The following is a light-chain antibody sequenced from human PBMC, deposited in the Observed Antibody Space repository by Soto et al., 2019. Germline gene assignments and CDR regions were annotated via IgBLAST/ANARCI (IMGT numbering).Light chain of an antibody. V-gene: IGKV3-20*01. Sequence: EIVMSHSRSTLSLSPVERATLSCRASQSVSSFLALYQQKPGQAPRLLIYGASNRATGIPDRFSGSGSGTDFTLTISRLEPEDFAVYYCHQYDTIVQTFGQGTKVDIK. CDR1: QSVSSF. CDR2: GAS. J-gene: IGKJ1*01. CDR3: HQYDTIVQT.